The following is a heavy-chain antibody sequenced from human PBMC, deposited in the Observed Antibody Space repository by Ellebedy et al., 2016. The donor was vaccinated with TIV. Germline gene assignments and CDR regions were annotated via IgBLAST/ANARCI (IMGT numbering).Heavy chain of an antibody. CDR2: IYYSGDT. CDR3: ARALLGYCSGGRCYSGWFDP. J-gene: IGHJ5*02. D-gene: IGHD2-15*01. V-gene: IGHV4-39*07. Sequence: MPSETLSLTCTVSGGSISSDNYYWGWIRQLPGKGLEWIGSIYYSGDTYYNPSLKSRVTISIDKAKNQFSLKLNSLTAADTAAYYCARALLGYCSGGRCYSGWFDPWGQGTLVTVSS. CDR1: GGSISSDNYY.